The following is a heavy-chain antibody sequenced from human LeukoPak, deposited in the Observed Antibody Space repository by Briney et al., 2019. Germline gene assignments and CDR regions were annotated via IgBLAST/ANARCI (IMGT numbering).Heavy chain of an antibody. CDR2: ISVYNGGT. J-gene: IGHJ6*03. Sequence: ASVTVSCKPSGYSFTSYGISWVRQAPGQGLEWVGWISVYNGGTDYSQKFQGRVTITTDESTSTAYMELSSLRSEDTAVYYCARGRNYMDVCGKGTTVTASS. CDR3: ARGRNYMDV. CDR1: GYSFTSYG. V-gene: IGHV1-18*01.